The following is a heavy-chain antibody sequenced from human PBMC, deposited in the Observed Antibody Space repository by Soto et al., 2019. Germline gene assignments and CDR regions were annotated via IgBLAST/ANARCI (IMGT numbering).Heavy chain of an antibody. J-gene: IGHJ4*02. V-gene: IGHV1-69*08. CDR2: IIPFHGVT. Sequence: QVQLVQSGAEVKKPGSSVKVSCTASGGTFSPYTINWVRQAPGQGLEWMGRIIPFHGVTNYAQKFQARVTITADKSTSTAYMELSGLRFEDTAIYYCTRDWEITVSTWSFGGFWGRGTLVTVSS. CDR3: TRDWEITVSTWSFGGF. CDR1: GGTFSPYT. D-gene: IGHD3-10*01.